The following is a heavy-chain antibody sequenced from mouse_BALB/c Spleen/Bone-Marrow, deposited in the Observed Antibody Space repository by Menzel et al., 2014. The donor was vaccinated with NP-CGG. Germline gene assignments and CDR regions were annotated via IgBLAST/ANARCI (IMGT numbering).Heavy chain of an antibody. Sequence: EVQLQQSGAELVKPGASVELSCTASGFNIKDTYMHWVKQRPEQGLEWIGWIDPANGNTKYDPNFQGKATITADTSSNTAYLQLSSLTSEDTAVYYCARDYDYFFDYWGQGTTLTVSS. D-gene: IGHD2-4*01. V-gene: IGHV14-3*02. CDR3: ARDYDYFFDY. CDR2: IDPANGNT. J-gene: IGHJ2*01. CDR1: GFNIKDTY.